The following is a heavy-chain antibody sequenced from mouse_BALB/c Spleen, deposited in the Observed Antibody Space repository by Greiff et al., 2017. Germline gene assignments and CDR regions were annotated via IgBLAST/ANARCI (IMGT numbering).Heavy chain of an antibody. CDR2: ISYDGSN. Sequence: ESGPGLVKPSQSLSLTCSVTGYSITSGYYWNWIRQFPGNKLEWMGYISYDGSNNYNPSLKNRISITRDTSKNQFFLKLNSVTTEDTATYYCAREDGNYVGFDYWGQGTTLTVSS. CDR3: AREDGNYVGFDY. J-gene: IGHJ2*01. CDR1: GYSITSGYY. D-gene: IGHD2-1*01. V-gene: IGHV3-6*02.